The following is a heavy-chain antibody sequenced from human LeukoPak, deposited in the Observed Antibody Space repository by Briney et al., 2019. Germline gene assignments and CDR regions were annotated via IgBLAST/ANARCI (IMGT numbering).Heavy chain of an antibody. CDR2: INPNSGGT. CDR1: GYTFTGYY. CDR3: ARDLRDFWSGYYFGIFDP. Sequence: ASVKVSCKASGYTFTGYYMHWERQAPGQGLEWMGWINPNSGGTNYAQKFQGRVTMTRDTSISTAYMELSRLRSDDTAVYYCARDLRDFWSGYYFGIFDPWGQGTLVTVSS. D-gene: IGHD3-3*01. J-gene: IGHJ5*02. V-gene: IGHV1-2*02.